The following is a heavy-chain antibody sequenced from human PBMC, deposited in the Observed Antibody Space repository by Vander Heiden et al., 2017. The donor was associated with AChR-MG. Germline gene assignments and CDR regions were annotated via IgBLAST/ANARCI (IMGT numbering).Heavy chain of an antibody. Sequence: QVQLVESGGGVVQPGRSLRLSGAASGFTFSSYGMHWVRQAPGKGLEWVAVIWYDGSNKYYADSVKGRFTISRDNSKNTLYLQMNSLRAEDTAVYYCARGYYYGSGSPGFAFDIWGQGTMVTVSS. D-gene: IGHD3-10*01. CDR1: GFTFSSYG. CDR2: IWYDGSNK. V-gene: IGHV3-33*01. CDR3: ARGYYYGSGSPGFAFDI. J-gene: IGHJ3*02.